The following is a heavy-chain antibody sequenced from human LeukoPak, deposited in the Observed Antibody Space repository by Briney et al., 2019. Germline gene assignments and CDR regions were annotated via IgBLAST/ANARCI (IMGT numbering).Heavy chain of an antibody. CDR1: GGSFSGYY. V-gene: IGHV4-34*01. D-gene: IGHD2-2*01. CDR3: ARGYCSSTSCRNWFDP. J-gene: IGHJ5*02. CDR2: INHSGST. Sequence: SETLSLTCAVYGGSFSGYYWSWIRQPPGKGLEWIGEINHSGSTNYNPSLKSRVTISVETCKNQFSRKLSSVTAADTAVYYCARGYCSSTSCRNWFDPWGQGTLVTVSS.